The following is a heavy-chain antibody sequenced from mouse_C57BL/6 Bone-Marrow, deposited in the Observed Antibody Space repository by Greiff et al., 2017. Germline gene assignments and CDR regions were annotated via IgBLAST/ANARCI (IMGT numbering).Heavy chain of an antibody. CDR1: GFSLTSYG. V-gene: IGHV2-2*01. D-gene: IGHD1-1*01. CDR2: IWSGGST. J-gene: IGHJ2*01. CDR3: AGGDIATVVFDY. Sequence: VQLKESGPGLVQPSQSLSITCTVSGFSLTSYGVHWVRQSPGQGLEWLGVIWSGGSTDDNAAFISRLSISKDNSKSQVFFRRNSLQADATAKYYCAGGDIATVVFDYWGQGTTLTVSS.